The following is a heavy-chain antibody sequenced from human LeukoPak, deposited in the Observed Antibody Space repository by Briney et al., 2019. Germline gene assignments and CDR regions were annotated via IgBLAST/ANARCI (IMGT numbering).Heavy chain of an antibody. CDR3: ARVGGLAALAYYYYYYMDV. Sequence: SETLSLTCTVSGGSISSSSYYWGWIRQPPGEGLEWIGSIYYSGSTYYNPSLKSRVTISVDTSKNQFSLKLSSVTAADTAVYYCARVGGLAALAYYYYYYMDVWGKGTTVTVSS. CDR1: GGSISSSSYY. CDR2: IYYSGST. D-gene: IGHD2-15*01. J-gene: IGHJ6*03. V-gene: IGHV4-39*07.